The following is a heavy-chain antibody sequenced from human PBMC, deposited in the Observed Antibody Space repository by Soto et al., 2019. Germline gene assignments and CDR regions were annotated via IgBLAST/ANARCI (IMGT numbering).Heavy chain of an antibody. J-gene: IGHJ6*03. Sequence: QLQLQESGPGLVKPSETLSLTCTVSGGSISSSSYYWGWIRQPPGKGLEWIGSIYYSGSTYYNPSLKSRVTISVDTSKNQFSLKLSSVTAADTAVYYCARRGITGNLRRRYYYYYMDVWGKGTTVTVSS. V-gene: IGHV4-39*01. D-gene: IGHD1-20*01. CDR2: IYYSGST. CDR1: GGSISSSSYY. CDR3: ARRGITGNLRRRYYYYYMDV.